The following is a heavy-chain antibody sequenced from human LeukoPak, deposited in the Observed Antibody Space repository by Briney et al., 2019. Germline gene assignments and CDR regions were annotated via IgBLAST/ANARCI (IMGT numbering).Heavy chain of an antibody. D-gene: IGHD1-1*01. CDR2: ILYDGSNK. V-gene: IGHV3-30*02. J-gene: IGHJ4*02. CDR1: GIAFSSYG. CDR3: ATGCKKQLSRDY. Sequence: QPGGSLGLSCAASGIAFSSYGMHWVRQAPGKGLEWVAFILYDGSNKYYADSVKGRFTISRDNSKNTLYLQMNSLRGEDTAVYYCATGCKKQLSRDYWGQGTLVTVSS.